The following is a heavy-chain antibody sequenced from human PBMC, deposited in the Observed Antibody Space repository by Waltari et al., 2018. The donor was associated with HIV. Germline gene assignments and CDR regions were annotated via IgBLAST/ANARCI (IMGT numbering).Heavy chain of an antibody. Sequence: QVRLQQWGAGLLKPSGTLSLNCAVYDGSFSGYYWSWIRQPPGKGLECIGEINHSGRINYNPSLKSRVIISLDRYKNQFSLKLTSVTAADTALYYCARGSWGSGMDVWGLGTTVIVSS. V-gene: IGHV4-34*01. CDR1: DGSFSGYY. D-gene: IGHD7-27*01. CDR2: INHSGRI. J-gene: IGHJ6*02. CDR3: ARGSWGSGMDV.